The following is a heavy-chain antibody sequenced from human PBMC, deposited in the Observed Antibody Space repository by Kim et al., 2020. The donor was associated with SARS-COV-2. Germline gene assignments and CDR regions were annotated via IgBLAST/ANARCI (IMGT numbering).Heavy chain of an antibody. CDR3: GRAGGHNKGDPFDY. J-gene: IGHJ4*02. D-gene: IGHD3-16*01. V-gene: IGHV1-69*06. Sequence: SVKVSCKASGGTFSSYAISWVRQAPGQGLEWMGGIIPIFGTANYAQKCQGSVTSTADKSTSTAYMELRSLRSEDTAVYYCGRAGGHNKGDPFDYGGQATLVTVSP. CDR1: GGTFSSYA. CDR2: IIPIFGTA.